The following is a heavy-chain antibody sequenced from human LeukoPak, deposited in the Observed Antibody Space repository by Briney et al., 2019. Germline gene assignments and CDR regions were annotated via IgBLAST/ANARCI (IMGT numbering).Heavy chain of an antibody. Sequence: SVKVSCKASGGTFSSYTISWVRQAPGQGLEWMGRIIPILGIANYAQKFQGRVTITADKSTSTAYMELSSLRSEDTAVYYCARDRTRTGYSSGWYHDYWGQGTLVTVSS. D-gene: IGHD6-19*01. J-gene: IGHJ4*02. V-gene: IGHV1-69*04. CDR3: ARDRTRTGYSSGWYHDY. CDR1: GGTFSSYT. CDR2: IIPILGIA.